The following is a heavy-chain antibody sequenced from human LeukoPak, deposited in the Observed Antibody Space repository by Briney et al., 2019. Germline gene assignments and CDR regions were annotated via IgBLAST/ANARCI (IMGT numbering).Heavy chain of an antibody. Sequence: GGSLRLSCAGTGFTFSNYWMNWVRQAPGKGLEWVANIKEDGSRINYVDSVKGRFTISKDNAKNSVYLQMDNLRAEDTAVYYRVGSSDWLFDYWGQGILAAVSS. J-gene: IGHJ4*02. D-gene: IGHD2-21*02. CDR3: VGSSDWLFDY. CDR2: IKEDGSRI. CDR1: GFTFSNYW. V-gene: IGHV3-7*01.